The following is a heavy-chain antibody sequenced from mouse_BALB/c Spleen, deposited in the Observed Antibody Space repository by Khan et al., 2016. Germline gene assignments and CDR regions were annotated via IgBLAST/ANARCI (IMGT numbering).Heavy chain of an antibody. D-gene: IGHD1-2*01. CDR2: INPDSSTI. Sequence: EVKLLESGGGLVQPGGSLKLSCVASGFEFSRYWMSWVRQAPGKGLEWIGEINPDSSTINYTPSLKDKFIISRDNAKNTLCLQMSKVRSEDTALYYCARLHYYGRFAYWGQGTLVTVSA. J-gene: IGHJ3*01. CDR3: ARLHYYGRFAY. V-gene: IGHV4-1*02. CDR1: GFEFSRYW.